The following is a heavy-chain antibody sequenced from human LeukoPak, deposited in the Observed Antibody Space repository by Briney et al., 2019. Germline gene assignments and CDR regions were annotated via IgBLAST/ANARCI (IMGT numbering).Heavy chain of an antibody. V-gene: IGHV3-15*01. CDR2: IKSKTDGGTT. Sequence: GGSLRLSCAASGFTFSNAWMSWVRQAPGKGLEWVGRIKSKTDGGTTDYAAPVKGRFTISRDDSKNTLYLQMNSLKTEDTAVYYCTTGPSYDSSGSNFDYWGQGTLVTVSS. CDR1: GFTFSNAW. J-gene: IGHJ4*02. CDR3: TTGPSYDSSGSNFDY. D-gene: IGHD3-22*01.